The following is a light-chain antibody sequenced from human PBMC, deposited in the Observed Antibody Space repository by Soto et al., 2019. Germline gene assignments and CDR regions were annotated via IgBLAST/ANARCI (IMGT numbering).Light chain of an antibody. Sequence: EVVLTQSPGTLSLSPGERATLSCRAIQSVSSNYLAWYQQKPGQAPRLLIYGASTRATGIPDRFSGSGSGTEFTLTISSLQSEDFAVYFCQQYDDWLRLTFGGGTKVDIK. CDR1: QSVSSNY. CDR3: QQYDDWLRLT. V-gene: IGKV3-20*01. J-gene: IGKJ4*01. CDR2: GAS.